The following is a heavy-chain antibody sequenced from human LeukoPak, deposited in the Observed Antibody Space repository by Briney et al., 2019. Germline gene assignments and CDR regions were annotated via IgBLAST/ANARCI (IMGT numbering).Heavy chain of an antibody. CDR3: ATGGSTRYGS. D-gene: IGHD1-1*01. CDR1: GFSFSTYW. J-gene: IGHJ5*02. CDR2: IKPDGTEK. V-gene: IGHV3-7*01. Sequence: GGSLRLSCAASGFSFSTYWMSWVRQTPGKGLEWVANIKPDGTEKHYVDSVKGRFTISRDNARNSLYLQMNSLRGEDTAVYYCATGGSTRYGSWGQGTLVTVSS.